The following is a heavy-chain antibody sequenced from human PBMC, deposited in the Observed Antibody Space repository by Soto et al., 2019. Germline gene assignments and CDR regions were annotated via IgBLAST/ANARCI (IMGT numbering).Heavy chain of an antibody. V-gene: IGHV4-30-4*02. J-gene: IGHJ6*02. Sequence: SETLSLTCTVSGDSIGSGNKYWSWIRHAPGNGLEWIGYIFSSGTTYYNPSLKSRLTMSLDTSQNQFSLKLNSVTAADTAVYFCARVPSPFDFYYAMDVWGQGTTVTV. D-gene: IGHD3-16*01. CDR2: IFSSGTT. CDR3: ARVPSPFDFYYAMDV. CDR1: GDSIGSGNKY.